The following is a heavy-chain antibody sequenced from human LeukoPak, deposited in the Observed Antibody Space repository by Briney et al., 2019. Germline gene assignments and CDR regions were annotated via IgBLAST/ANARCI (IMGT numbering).Heavy chain of an antibody. Sequence: SETLSLTCTVSGGSINTYYWHWIRQPPGKRLEWIGYISYSGSTNYNPSLKSRVTTSIDKSKNQFPLNLSSVTAADTAVYYCARSGGYSGYDVDYWGQGTLVTVSS. CDR1: GGSINTYY. CDR3: ARSGGYSGYDVDY. V-gene: IGHV4-59*01. CDR2: ISYSGST. D-gene: IGHD5-12*01. J-gene: IGHJ4*02.